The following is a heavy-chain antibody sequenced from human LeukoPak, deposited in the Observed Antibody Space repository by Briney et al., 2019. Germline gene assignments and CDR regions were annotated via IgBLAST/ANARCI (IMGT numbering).Heavy chain of an antibody. CDR3: ARVRYTVLRPDY. D-gene: IGHD3-3*01. V-gene: IGHV1-2*02. CDR1: GYTFTGYY. Sequence: ASVKVSCKASGYTFTGYYMHWVRQAPGQGVEWMGWINPNSGGTNYAQKFQGRVTMTRDTSIGTAYMELSRLRSDDTAVYYCARVRYTVLRPDYWGQGTLVTVSS. J-gene: IGHJ4*02. CDR2: INPNSGGT.